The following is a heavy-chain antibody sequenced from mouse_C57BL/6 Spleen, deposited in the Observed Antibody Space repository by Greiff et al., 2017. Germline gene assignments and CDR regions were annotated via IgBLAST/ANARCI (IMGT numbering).Heavy chain of an antibody. Sequence: EVPLVESGGGLVQPGGSLQLSCAASGFTFSSSTMSWVRQTPEKRLEWVATISGGGGNTYYPDSVKGRFTISRDNAKNTLYLQMSSLRSEDTALYYCARRVLGGFDYWGQGTTLTVSS. CDR2: ISGGGGNT. CDR1: GFTFSSST. D-gene: IGHD4-1*01. V-gene: IGHV5-9*01. CDR3: ARRVLGGFDY. J-gene: IGHJ2*01.